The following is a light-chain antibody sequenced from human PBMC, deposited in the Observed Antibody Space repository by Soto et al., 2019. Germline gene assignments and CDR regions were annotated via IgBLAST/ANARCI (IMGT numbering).Light chain of an antibody. Sequence: EIVLTQSPGTLPLSPGERATLSCRASQSVSSSYLAWYQQKPGQAPRLLIYGASSRATGIPDRFSGSGSGTDFTLTISRLEPEDFAVYYCQQYGSPPTYTFGQGTKLEIK. CDR1: QSVSSSY. J-gene: IGKJ2*01. CDR2: GAS. CDR3: QQYGSPPTYT. V-gene: IGKV3-20*01.